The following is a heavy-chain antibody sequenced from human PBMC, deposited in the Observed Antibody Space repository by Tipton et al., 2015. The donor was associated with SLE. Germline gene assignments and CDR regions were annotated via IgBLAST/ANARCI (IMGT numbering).Heavy chain of an antibody. CDR1: GDSINSGRFY. CDR3: ARAAAHGYTGSWSFDS. D-gene: IGHD6-13*01. J-gene: IGHJ4*02. Sequence: TLSLTCNVSGDSINSGRFYWNWIRQHPGKGLEWIGLIHHSGGTFYNPSLKSRVTISVDTSKNQFSLKMNSLTAADTAVYYCARAAAHGYTGSWSFDSWGQGLLVTVSS. V-gene: IGHV4-31*03. CDR2: IHHSGGT.